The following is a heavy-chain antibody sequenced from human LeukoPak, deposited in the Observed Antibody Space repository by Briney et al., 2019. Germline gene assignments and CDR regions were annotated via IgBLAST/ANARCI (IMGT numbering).Heavy chain of an antibody. CDR3: ARESSADLRLWELSLLDY. Sequence: SETLSLTCTVSGGSLSSSSYYWGWIRQPPGKGLEWFGSIYYSGSTYYNPSLKSRVTISVDTSKNQFSPKLSPVTAADTAVYYCARESSADLRLWELSLLDYWGQGTLVTVSS. CDR1: GGSLSSSSYY. CDR2: IYYSGST. V-gene: IGHV4-39*07. J-gene: IGHJ4*02. D-gene: IGHD3-16*02.